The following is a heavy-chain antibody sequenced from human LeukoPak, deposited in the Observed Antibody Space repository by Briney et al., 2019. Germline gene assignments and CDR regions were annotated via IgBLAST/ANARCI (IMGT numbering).Heavy chain of an antibody. Sequence: GGSLRLSCSASGFTFSNYNMNWVRQAPGKGLEWVSTITSRSAYLSYADSLEGRFTISRDNAKSSLYLRMNSLRVEDTALYYCARDSYYGGINFDYWGQGVLVTVSS. D-gene: IGHD4-23*01. CDR1: GFTFSNYN. V-gene: IGHV3-21*01. CDR2: ITSRSAYL. CDR3: ARDSYYGGINFDY. J-gene: IGHJ4*02.